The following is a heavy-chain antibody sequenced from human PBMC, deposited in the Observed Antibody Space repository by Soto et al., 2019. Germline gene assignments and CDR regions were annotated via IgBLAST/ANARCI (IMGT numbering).Heavy chain of an antibody. V-gene: IGHV3-23*01. J-gene: IGHJ6*02. CDR1: GFTFSSYA. CDR3: AKAGKLYYYYGMDV. D-gene: IGHD3-10*01. CDR2: ISGSGGST. Sequence: EVQLLESGAGLVQPGGSLRLSCAASGFTFSSYAMSWVRQAPGKGLEWVSAISGSGGSTYYADSVKGRFTISRDNSKNTLYLQMNSLRAEDTAVYYCAKAGKLYYYYGMDVWGQGTTVTVSS.